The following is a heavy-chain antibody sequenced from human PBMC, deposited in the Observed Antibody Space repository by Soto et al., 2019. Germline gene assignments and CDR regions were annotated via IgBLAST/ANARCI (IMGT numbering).Heavy chain of an antibody. D-gene: IGHD3-16*02. CDR3: SPRRPDANKRYQFDY. Sequence: GESLQISCKGSGYSFTTYWISWVRQMPGKGLEWMGRIDPSDSYTSYSPSFQGHVTLSADKSLRTAYLQWSSLKASDPALYYCSPRRPDANKRYQFDYRCQGSLVTVSS. CDR1: GYSFTTYW. J-gene: IGHJ4*02. V-gene: IGHV5-10-1*01. CDR2: IDPSDSYT.